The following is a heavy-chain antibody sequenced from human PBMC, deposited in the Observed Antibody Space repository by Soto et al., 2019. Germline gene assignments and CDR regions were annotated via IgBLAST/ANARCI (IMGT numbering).Heavy chain of an antibody. V-gene: IGHV3-21*03. D-gene: IGHD6-13*01. CDR3: ARDFNPENHLPTQQLVRTQDYWYFDL. CDR1: GFTFSSYS. Sequence: PGGSLRLSCAASGFTFSSYSMNWVRQAPGKGLEWVSSISSSSSYIYYADSVKGRFTISRDNAKNSLYLQMNSMRAEDTAEYYSARDFNPENHLPTQQLVRTQDYWYFDLWGRGTLVTVSS. CDR2: ISSSSSYI. J-gene: IGHJ2*01.